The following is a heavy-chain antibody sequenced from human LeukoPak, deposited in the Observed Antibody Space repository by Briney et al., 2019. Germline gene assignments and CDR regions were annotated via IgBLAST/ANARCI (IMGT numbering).Heavy chain of an antibody. CDR1: GYTFTSYD. D-gene: IGHD1-26*01. CDR2: MNPNSGNT. J-gene: IGHJ6*03. CDR3: ARSSGGLSIWYYYYYYYYMDV. Sequence: GASVKVSCKASGYTFTSYDINWVRQATGQGLEWMGWMNPNSGNTGYAQKFQGRVTMTRNTSISTAYMELSSLRSEDTAVYYCARSSGGLSIWYYYYYYYYMDVWGKGTTVTISS. V-gene: IGHV1-8*01.